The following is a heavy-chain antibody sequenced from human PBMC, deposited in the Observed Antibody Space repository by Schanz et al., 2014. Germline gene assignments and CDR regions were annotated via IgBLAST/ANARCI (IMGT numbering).Heavy chain of an antibody. CDR1: GFTFSSYA. Sequence: QVQLVESGGGVVQPGRSLRLSCAASGFTFSSYAMHWVRQAPGKGLEWVADISYDGRNKYYADSVKGRFTISRDNSKNTLYLQMNSLRAEDTAVYYCARDSRPDYDILTAYYAIDYWGQGTLVTVSS. V-gene: IGHV3-30-3*01. CDR2: ISYDGRNK. J-gene: IGHJ4*02. D-gene: IGHD3-9*01. CDR3: ARDSRPDYDILTAYYAIDY.